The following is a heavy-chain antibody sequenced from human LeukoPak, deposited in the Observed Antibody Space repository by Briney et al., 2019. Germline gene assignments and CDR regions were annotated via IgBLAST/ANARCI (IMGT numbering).Heavy chain of an antibody. Sequence: PSETLSLTCAVSGDSISSGDYYWSSIRQPAGKGLEWIGRISSSGNTNYNPSLKSRVTITVDTSKNQFSLKLSSVTAADTAVYFCARGPYSYDSSGAFDIWGQGTMLTVSS. CDR2: ISSSGNT. CDR3: ARGPYSYDSSGAFDI. V-gene: IGHV4-61*02. J-gene: IGHJ3*02. CDR1: GDSISSGDYY. D-gene: IGHD3-22*01.